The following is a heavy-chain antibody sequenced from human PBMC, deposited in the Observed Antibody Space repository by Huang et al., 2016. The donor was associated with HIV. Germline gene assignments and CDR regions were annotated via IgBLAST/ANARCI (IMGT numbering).Heavy chain of an antibody. CDR2: IIPIFNTT. Sequence: QVQLVQSGAEVKKPGSSVKVSCKASGGAFIRYSFSWVRQAPGQGLEWMGGIIPIFNTTNDAQKFQGRVTITADESATTVYMDRSSLRFDDTAVYYCARTSNWKAEYFRYWGQGTLVTVSS. CDR1: GGAFIRYS. D-gene: IGHD1-20*01. CDR3: ARTSNWKAEYFRY. V-gene: IGHV1-69*13. J-gene: IGHJ1*01.